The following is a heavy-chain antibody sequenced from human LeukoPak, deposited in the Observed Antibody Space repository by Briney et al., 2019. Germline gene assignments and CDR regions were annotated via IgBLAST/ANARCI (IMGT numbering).Heavy chain of an antibody. V-gene: IGHV3-23*01. Sequence: GGSLRLSCAASGFIFSDHGMSWVRQAPGKGLEWVSSISLSGDSTFYADSVKGRVTISRDNSKNMVFLQMNNLRSEDAAVYYCARRPTTYYYDRTAYFFDFWGQGTLVTVST. CDR1: GFIFSDHG. D-gene: IGHD3-22*01. J-gene: IGHJ4*02. CDR2: ISLSGDST. CDR3: ARRPTTYYYDRTAYFFDF.